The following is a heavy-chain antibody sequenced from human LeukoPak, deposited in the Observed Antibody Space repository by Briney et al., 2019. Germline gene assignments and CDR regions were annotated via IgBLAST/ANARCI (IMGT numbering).Heavy chain of an antibody. CDR3: ARTSNPVDIVVVPAAAFDY. CDR2: IYTSGST. D-gene: IGHD2-2*03. CDR1: GGSISSGSYY. Sequence: PSETLSLTCTVSGGSISSGSYYWSWIRQPAGKGLEWIGRIYTSGSTNYNPSLKSRVTISVDKSKNQFSLKLSSVTAADTAVYYCARTSNPVDIVVVPAAAFDYWGQGTLVTVSS. J-gene: IGHJ4*02. V-gene: IGHV4-61*02.